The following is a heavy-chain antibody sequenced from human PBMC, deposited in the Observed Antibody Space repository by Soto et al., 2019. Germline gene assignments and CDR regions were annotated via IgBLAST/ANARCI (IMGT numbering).Heavy chain of an antibody. CDR1: GYTFTSYG. J-gene: IGHJ6*02. Sequence: ASVKVSCKASGYTFTSYGISWVQQAPGQGLEWMGWISAYNGNTNYVQKHQGRVTMTTDTSTSTAYMELRSLRSYDTAVYYCARLDGQWLDGTFYYYYGMDVWGQGTTVTVSS. D-gene: IGHD6-19*01. V-gene: IGHV1-18*01. CDR3: ARLDGQWLDGTFYYYYGMDV. CDR2: ISAYNGNT.